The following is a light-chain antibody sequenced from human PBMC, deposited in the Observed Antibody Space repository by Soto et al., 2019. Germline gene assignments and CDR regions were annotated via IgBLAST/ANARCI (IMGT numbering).Light chain of an antibody. V-gene: IGKV3-20*01. CDR2: GAS. J-gene: IGKJ1*01. CDR3: QQYGSSPIT. Sequence: EIVLTQSPGTLSLSPGDRATLSCRASQSVSSSSLAWYQQKPGQAPRLLIYGASSGATGIPDRFSGSGSGTDFTLTISRLEPVDFAVYYCQQYGSSPITFGQGTKVDIK. CDR1: QSVSSSS.